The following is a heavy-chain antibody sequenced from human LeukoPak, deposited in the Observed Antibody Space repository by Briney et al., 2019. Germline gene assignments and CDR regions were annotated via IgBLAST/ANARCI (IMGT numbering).Heavy chain of an antibody. CDR2: ISGSSSSI. V-gene: IGHV3-48*04. D-gene: IGHD2-21*02. Sequence: GGSLRLSCAASGFSFSTSNMNWVRQAPGKGLEWVSYISGSSSSIFYADSVKGRFTISRDNAKNSLYLQMNSLGVDDTAVYYCAKSGDWSSKTFDYWGQGTLVTVSS. J-gene: IGHJ4*02. CDR3: AKSGDWSSKTFDY. CDR1: GFSFSTSN.